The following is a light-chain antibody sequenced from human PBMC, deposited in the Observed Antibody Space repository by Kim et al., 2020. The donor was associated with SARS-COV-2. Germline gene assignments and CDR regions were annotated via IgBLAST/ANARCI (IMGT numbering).Light chain of an antibody. CDR3: MQTLQTHT. CDR2: VVS. J-gene: IGKJ2*01. Sequence: EPASIACRSSQSLLYSDGDNYVSWYLKKPGQAPQLLIYVVSNRASGVPDRFSGSGSGTDCTLKISRVEAEVVGVYFCMQTLQTHTFGQGTKLEI. V-gene: IGKV2-28*01. CDR1: QSLLYSDGDNY.